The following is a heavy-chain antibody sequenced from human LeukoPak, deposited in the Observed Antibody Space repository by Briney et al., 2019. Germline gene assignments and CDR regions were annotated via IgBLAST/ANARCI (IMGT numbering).Heavy chain of an antibody. CDR3: ASLTQDGGEDY. CDR1: GFTFSSYG. V-gene: IGHV3-33*01. D-gene: IGHD2-21*01. CDR2: IWYDGSNK. Sequence: PGGSLRLSCAASGFTFSSYGMHRVRQAPGKGLEWVAVIWYDGSNKYYADSVKGRFTISRDNSKNTLYLQMNSLRAEDTAVYYCASLTQDGGEDYCGQGTLVTVSS. J-gene: IGHJ4*02.